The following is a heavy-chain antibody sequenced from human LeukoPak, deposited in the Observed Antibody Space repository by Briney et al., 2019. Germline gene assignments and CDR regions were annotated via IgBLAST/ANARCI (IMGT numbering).Heavy chain of an antibody. D-gene: IGHD5-18*01. CDR2: IYYSGST. Sequence: SETLSLTCAVSVGSISSGGYYWSWIRQHPGKGLEWIGSIYYSGSTYYNPSLKSRVTISVDTSKNQFSLKLSSVTAADTAVYYCARHTAMALNWFDPWGQGTLVTVSS. CDR1: VGSISSGGYY. J-gene: IGHJ5*02. CDR3: ARHTAMALNWFDP. V-gene: IGHV4-39*01.